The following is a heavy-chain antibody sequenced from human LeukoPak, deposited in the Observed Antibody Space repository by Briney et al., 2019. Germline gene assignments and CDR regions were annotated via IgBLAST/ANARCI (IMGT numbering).Heavy chain of an antibody. J-gene: IGHJ5*02. V-gene: IGHV4-4*07. CDR2: IYTSGST. Sequence: SETLSLTCTVSGGSISSYYWSWIRQPAGKGLEWIGRIYTSGSTNYNPSLKSRVTMSVDTSKNQFSLKLSSVTAADTAVYYCARDRGEGTEAAVVPAAYWFDPWGQGTLVTVSS. D-gene: IGHD2-2*01. CDR3: ARDRGEGTEAAVVPAAYWFDP. CDR1: GGSISSYY.